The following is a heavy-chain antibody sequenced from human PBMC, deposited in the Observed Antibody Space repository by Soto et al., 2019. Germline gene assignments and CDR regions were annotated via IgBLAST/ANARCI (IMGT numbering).Heavy chain of an antibody. CDR2: ISGSGSTT. CDR1: GLTFSGYG. Sequence: EVQLLESGGGLVQPGGSLRLSCAASGLTFSGYGMSWVRQAPGTGLEWVSAISGSGSTTYYADSVKGRFTISRDDSKNILFLQMTSLSGEVTAVYYCVTRSRGLQSSPPRLDSWGQGTLVTVSS. J-gene: IGHJ4*02. V-gene: IGHV3-23*01. D-gene: IGHD4-4*01. CDR3: VTRSRGLQSSPPRLDS.